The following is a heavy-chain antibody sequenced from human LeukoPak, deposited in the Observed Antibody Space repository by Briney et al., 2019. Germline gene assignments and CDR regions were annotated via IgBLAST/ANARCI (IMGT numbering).Heavy chain of an antibody. CDR1: GFTFSSYA. Sequence: GGSLRLSCAASGFTFSSYAMSWVRQAPGKGLEWVSLISGSSTSTYYADSVKGRFTISRDNSKNTVYLQMNSLRADDTAIYYCAKRKRRTVVVTAVDFFDYWGQGILVTVSS. D-gene: IGHD2-21*02. V-gene: IGHV3-23*01. J-gene: IGHJ4*02. CDR2: ISGSSTST. CDR3: AKRKRRTVVVTAVDFFDY.